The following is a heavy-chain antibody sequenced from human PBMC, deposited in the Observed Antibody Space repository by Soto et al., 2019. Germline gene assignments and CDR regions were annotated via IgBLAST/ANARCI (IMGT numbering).Heavy chain of an antibody. CDR2: INPNSGGT. D-gene: IGHD2-15*01. V-gene: IGHV1-2*04. J-gene: IGHJ3*02. CDR3: ASSSNLDDAFDI. CDR1: GYTFTGYY. Sequence: ASVKLSCKASGYTFTGYYRHWVRQAPGQGLEWMGWINPNSGGTNYAQKFQGWVTMTRDTSISTAYMELSRLRSDDTAVYYCASSSNLDDAFDIWGQGTMVTVSS.